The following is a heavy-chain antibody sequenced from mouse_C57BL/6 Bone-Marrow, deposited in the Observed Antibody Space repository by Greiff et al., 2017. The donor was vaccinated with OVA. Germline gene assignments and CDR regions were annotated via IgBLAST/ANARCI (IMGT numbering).Heavy chain of an antibody. CDR2: IWTGGGT. J-gene: IGHJ1*03. CDR3: ARNRIYYYGSSYWYFDV. V-gene: IGHV2-9-1*01. D-gene: IGHD1-1*01. Sequence: VHLVESGPGLVAPSQSLSITCTVSGFSLTSYAISWVRQPPGKGLEWLGVIWTGGGTNYNSAFKSRLSISKDNSKSQVFLKMNSLQTDDTARYYCARNRIYYYGSSYWYFDVWGTGTTVTVSS. CDR1: GFSLTSYA.